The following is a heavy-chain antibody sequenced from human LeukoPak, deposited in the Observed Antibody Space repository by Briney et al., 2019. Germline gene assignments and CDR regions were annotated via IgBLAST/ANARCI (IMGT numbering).Heavy chain of an antibody. J-gene: IGHJ4*02. D-gene: IGHD2-15*01. V-gene: IGHV3-30*02. Sequence: GGSLRLSCAASGFTFSSYGIHWVRQAPGKGLEWVAFIRYDGSNKYYADSVKGRFTISRDNSKNTLYLQMNSLRAEDTAVYYCAKGQAVVVVAANFDYWGQGTLVTVSS. CDR1: GFTFSSYG. CDR3: AKGQAVVVVAANFDY. CDR2: IRYDGSNK.